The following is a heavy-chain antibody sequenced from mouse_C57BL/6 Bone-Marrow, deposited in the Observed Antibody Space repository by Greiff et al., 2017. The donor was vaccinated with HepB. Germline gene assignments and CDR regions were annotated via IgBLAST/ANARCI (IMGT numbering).Heavy chain of an antibody. CDR3: ARRSCIDGPFDY. J-gene: IGHJ2*01. D-gene: IGHD2-3*01. V-gene: IGHV1-64*01. CDR1: GYTFTSYW. CDR2: IHPNSGST. Sequence: QVQLQQPGAELVKPGASVKLSCKASGYTFTSYWMHWVKQRPGQGLEWIGMIHPNSGSTNYNEKFKSKATLTVDKSSSTAYMQLSSLTSEDSAVYYCARRSCIDGPFDYWGQGTTLTVSS.